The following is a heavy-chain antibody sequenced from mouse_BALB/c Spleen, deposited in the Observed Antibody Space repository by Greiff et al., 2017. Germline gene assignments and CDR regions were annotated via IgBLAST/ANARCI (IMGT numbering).Heavy chain of an antibody. CDR3: AREYRYDGAWFAY. CDR1: GFTFSDYY. Sequence: DVKLVESGGGLVKPGGSLKLSCAASGFTFSDYYMYWVRQTPEKRLEWVATISDGGSYTYYPDSVKGRFTISRDNAKNNLYLQMSSLKSEDTAMYYCAREYRYDGAWFAYWGQGTLVTVSA. J-gene: IGHJ3*01. D-gene: IGHD2-14*01. V-gene: IGHV5-4*02. CDR2: ISDGGSYT.